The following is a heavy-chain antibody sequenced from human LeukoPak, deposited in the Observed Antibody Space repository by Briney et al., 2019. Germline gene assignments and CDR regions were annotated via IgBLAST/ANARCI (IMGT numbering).Heavy chain of an antibody. CDR1: GGTFSSYA. D-gene: IGHD2-2*01. CDR3: ARVVPAARIDY. CDR2: IIPIFGTA. V-gene: IGHV1-69*13. J-gene: IGHJ4*02. Sequence: SVKVSCKASGGTFSSYAISWVRQAPGQGLEWMGGIIPIFGTANYAQKFQGRVTITADESTSTAYMELSSLRSEDTAVYYCARVVPAARIDYWGQGSLVTVSS.